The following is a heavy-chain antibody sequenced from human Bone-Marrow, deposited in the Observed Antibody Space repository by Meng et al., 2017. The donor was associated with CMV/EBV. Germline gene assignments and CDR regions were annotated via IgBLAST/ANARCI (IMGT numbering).Heavy chain of an antibody. CDR2: INPSGGST. V-gene: IGHV1-46*01. Sequence: ASVKVSCKASGYTFTSYYMHWVRQAPGQGLEWMGIINPSGGSTSYAQKFQGRVTMTRDTSTSTVYMELRSLRSEDTAVYYCARAAITMIVHYGMDVGGQGTTVTVSS. CDR1: GYTFTSYY. J-gene: IGHJ6*02. D-gene: IGHD3-22*01. CDR3: ARAAITMIVHYGMDV.